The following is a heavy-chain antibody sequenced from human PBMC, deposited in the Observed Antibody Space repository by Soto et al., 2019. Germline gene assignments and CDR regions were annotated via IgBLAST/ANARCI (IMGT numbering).Heavy chain of an antibody. D-gene: IGHD2-21*01. J-gene: IGHJ4*02. V-gene: IGHV3-9*01. Sequence: EVQLVESGGGLVQPGRSLRLSCEASGFTFDDYAMHWVRQAPGKGLEWVSGISWNSGSIGYADSVKGRFTISRDNAKNSLYLQMNSLRAEDTALYYCAKVHCGGDCFPKYYFDYWGQGTLVTVSS. CDR3: AKVHCGGDCFPKYYFDY. CDR2: ISWNSGSI. CDR1: GFTFDDYA.